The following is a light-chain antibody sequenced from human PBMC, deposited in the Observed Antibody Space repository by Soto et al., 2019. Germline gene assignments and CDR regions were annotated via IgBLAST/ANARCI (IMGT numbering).Light chain of an antibody. J-gene: IGKJ1*01. CDR1: QSVRSH. Sequence: DIQMTQSPSSLSASVGDRVTITCRASQSVRSHLNWFQQKPGKAPDLLIYGASTLQFGVPSRFSGSGSGTDFILTISNPQPEDFAIYYCQQSFRTPRTFGQGTKVEIK. V-gene: IGKV1-39*01. CDR3: QQSFRTPRT. CDR2: GAS.